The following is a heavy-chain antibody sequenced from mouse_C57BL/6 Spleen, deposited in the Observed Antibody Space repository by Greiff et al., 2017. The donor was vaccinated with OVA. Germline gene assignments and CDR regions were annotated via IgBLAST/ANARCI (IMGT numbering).Heavy chain of an antibody. V-gene: IGHV2-2*01. CDR3: ARGGLLPELDY. Sequence: QVQLKESGPGLVQPSQSLSITCTVSGFSLTSYGVHWVRQSPGKGLEWLGVIWSGGSTDYNADFISRLSISKDNSKSQVFFKRNSLQADDTAIYYCARGGLLPELDYWGQGTSVTVSS. CDR1: GFSLTSYG. CDR2: IWSGGST. D-gene: IGHD3-1*01. J-gene: IGHJ4*01.